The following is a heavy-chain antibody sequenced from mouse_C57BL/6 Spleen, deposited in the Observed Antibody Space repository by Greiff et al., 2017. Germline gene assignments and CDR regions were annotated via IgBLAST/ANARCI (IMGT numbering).Heavy chain of an antibody. CDR3: ARAPYYDYAWFAY. CDR2: INPSSGYT. D-gene: IGHD2-4*01. CDR1: GYTFTSYW. J-gene: IGHJ3*01. Sequence: QVQPQQSGAELAKPGASVKLSCKASGYTFTSYWMHWVKQRPGQGLEWIGYINPSSGYTKYNQKFKDKATLTADKSSSTAYMQLSSLTYADSAVYYCARAPYYDYAWFAYWGQGTLVTVSA. V-gene: IGHV1-7*01.